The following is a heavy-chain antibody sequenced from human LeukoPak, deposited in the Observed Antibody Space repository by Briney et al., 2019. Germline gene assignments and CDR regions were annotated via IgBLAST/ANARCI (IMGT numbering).Heavy chain of an antibody. CDR3: VREDSSSWYGNWFDP. Sequence: ASVKVSCKASGYTFTSYGISWVRQAPGQGLEWMGWISAYNGNTNYAQKLQGRVTMTTDTSTSTAYMELRSLRSDDTAVYYCVREDSSSWYGNWFDPWGQGTLVTVSS. V-gene: IGHV1-18*01. D-gene: IGHD6-13*01. CDR1: GYTFTSYG. CDR2: ISAYNGNT. J-gene: IGHJ5*02.